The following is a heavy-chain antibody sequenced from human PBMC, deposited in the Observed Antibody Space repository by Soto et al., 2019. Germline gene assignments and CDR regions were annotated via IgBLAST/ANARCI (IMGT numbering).Heavy chain of an antibody. V-gene: IGHV3-23*01. CDR1: GFTFSSYA. J-gene: IGHJ1*01. CDR2: ISGSGGST. Sequence: EVQLLESGGGLVQPGGSLRLSCAASGFTFSSYAMSWVRQAPGKGLEWVSAISGSGGSTYYADSVKGRFTISRDNSKNTLYLQMNSLRAEDTAVYYCAKDRDYYGSGSASVQHWGQGTLVTVSS. CDR3: AKDRDYYGSGSASVQH. D-gene: IGHD3-10*01.